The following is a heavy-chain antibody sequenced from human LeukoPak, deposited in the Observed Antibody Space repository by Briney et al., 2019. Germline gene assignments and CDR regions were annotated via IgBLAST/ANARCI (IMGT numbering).Heavy chain of an antibody. Sequence: PSETLSLTCAVSGGSISSSNWWSWVRQPPGKGLEWIGEIYHSGSTNYNPSLKSRVTISVDKSKNQFSLKLSSVTAADTAVYYCATLGYDYVWGSYRPFDYWGQGTLVTVSS. D-gene: IGHD3-16*02. CDR1: GGSISSSNW. CDR2: IYHSGST. CDR3: ATLGYDYVWGSYRPFDY. V-gene: IGHV4-4*02. J-gene: IGHJ4*02.